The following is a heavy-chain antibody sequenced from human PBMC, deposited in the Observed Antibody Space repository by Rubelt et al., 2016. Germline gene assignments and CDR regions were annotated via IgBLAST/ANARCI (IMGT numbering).Heavy chain of an antibody. V-gene: IGHV4-59*12. CDR3: ARGNYDFYGMDV. CDR2: LYYSGST. CDR1: GGSISSYY. D-gene: IGHD3-3*01. J-gene: IGHJ6*02. Sequence: QVQLQESGPGLVKHSETLSLTCPVSGGSISSYYWSWIQQPPGKGLEWIGYLYYSGSTSAKPTLKHRLPTSVATSKNQFSRKGNSVNAADTAGYYCARGNYDFYGMDVWGQGTTVTVSS.